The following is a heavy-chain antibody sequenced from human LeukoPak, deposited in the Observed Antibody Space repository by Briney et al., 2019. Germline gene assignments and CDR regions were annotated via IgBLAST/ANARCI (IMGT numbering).Heavy chain of an antibody. CDR3: ARQTQDVLLWFGELNIVSPWVDP. D-gene: IGHD3-10*01. CDR1: GGSISSSSYY. V-gene: IGHV4-39*01. Sequence: PSETLSLTCTVSGGSISSSSYYWGWIRQPPGKGLEWIGSIYYSGSTYYNPSLKSRVTISVDTSKNQFSLKLSSVTAADTAVYYCARQTQDVLLWFGELNIVSPWVDPWGQGTLVTVSS. J-gene: IGHJ5*02. CDR2: IYYSGST.